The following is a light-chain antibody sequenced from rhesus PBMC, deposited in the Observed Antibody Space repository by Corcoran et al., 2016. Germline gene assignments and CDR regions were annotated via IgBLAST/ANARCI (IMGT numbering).Light chain of an antibody. CDR1: QAINNY. CDR3: QQHKSYPLT. CDR2: AAS. Sequence: DIQMTQSPSSLSASVGDRVTITCRASQAINNYLAWYQQKPGKAPKLLIFAASTLHNGVPSRFSGSGAGTYFTLTISSLQPEDFASYYCQQHKSYPLTFGGGTKVDLK. V-gene: IGKV1-25*01. J-gene: IGKJ4*01.